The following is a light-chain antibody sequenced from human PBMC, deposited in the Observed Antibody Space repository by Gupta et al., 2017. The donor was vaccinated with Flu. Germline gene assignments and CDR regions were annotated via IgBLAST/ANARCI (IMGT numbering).Light chain of an antibody. CDR3: QQYGSSPRT. CDR1: QSVSSSY. CDR2: GAS. J-gene: IGKJ1*01. Sequence: DTLSLSPGERATLSCRASQSVSSSYLAWYQQKPGQAPRLLIYGASSRATGIPDRFSGSGSGTDFTLTISRLEPEGFAVYYCQQYGSSPRTCGQGTKVEIK. V-gene: IGKV3-20*01.